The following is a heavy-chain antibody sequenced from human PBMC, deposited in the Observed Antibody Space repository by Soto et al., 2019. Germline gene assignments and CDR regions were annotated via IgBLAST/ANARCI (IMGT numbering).Heavy chain of an antibody. D-gene: IGHD3-22*01. CDR2: IWYAGSNK. V-gene: IGHV3-33*01. J-gene: IGHJ3*02. CDR1: GFTFSSYG. Sequence: GGSLRLSCAASGFTFSSYGMHWVRQAPGKGLEWVAVIWYAGSNKYYADSVKGRFTISRDNSKNKLYLQMNSLRAEDTAVYYCARVYYYDSSGYYGSAFDIWGQGTMVTVSS. CDR3: ARVYYYDSSGYYGSAFDI.